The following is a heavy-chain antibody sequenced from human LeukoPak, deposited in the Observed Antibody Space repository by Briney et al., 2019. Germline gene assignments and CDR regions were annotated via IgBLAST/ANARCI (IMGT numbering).Heavy chain of an antibody. D-gene: IGHD2-21*02. J-gene: IGHJ5*02. Sequence: ASVKVSCKASGYTFTDYYIHWVRQAPGQGLEWMGWINPNSGGTNYAQKLQGRVTMTTDTSTSTAYMELRSLRSDDTAVYYCARGHIVVVTAIPDWFDPWGQGTLVTVSS. CDR1: GYTFTDYY. CDR2: INPNSGGT. V-gene: IGHV1-2*02. CDR3: ARGHIVVVTAIPDWFDP.